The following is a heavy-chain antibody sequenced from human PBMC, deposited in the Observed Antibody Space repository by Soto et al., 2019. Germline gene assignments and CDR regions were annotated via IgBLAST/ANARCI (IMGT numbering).Heavy chain of an antibody. J-gene: IGHJ6*02. D-gene: IGHD2-21*02. V-gene: IGHV3-15*07. CDR2: IKSKTDGGTT. CDR3: TTGQHIVVVTALDYYYGMDV. Sequence: GGSLRLSCAASGFTFSNAWMNWVRQAPGKGLEWVGRIKSKTDGGTTDYAAPVKGRFTISRDDSKNTLYLQMNSLKTEDTAVYYCTTGQHIVVVTALDYYYGMDVWGQGTTVTVSS. CDR1: GFTFSNAW.